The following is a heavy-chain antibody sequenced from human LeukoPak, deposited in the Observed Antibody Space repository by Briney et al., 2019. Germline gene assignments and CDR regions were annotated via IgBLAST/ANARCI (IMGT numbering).Heavy chain of an antibody. V-gene: IGHV4-59*01. CDR3: ARGSAEKDSDSSGFAY. CDR2: IYYSGTT. Sequence: SETLSLTCTVSGDSISNYYWSWIRQPPGKGLEWIGYIYYSGTTTSNPSLKSRVIISLDTSKNQFSLRLSSVTAADTAVYYCARGSAEKDSDSSGFAYWGQGTLVTVSS. CDR1: GDSISNYY. J-gene: IGHJ4*02. D-gene: IGHD3-22*01.